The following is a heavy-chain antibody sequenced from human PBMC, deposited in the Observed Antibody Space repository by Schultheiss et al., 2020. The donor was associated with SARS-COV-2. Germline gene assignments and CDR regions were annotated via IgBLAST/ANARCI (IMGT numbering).Heavy chain of an antibody. D-gene: IGHD4-17*01. CDR1: GFTFSSYE. V-gene: IGHV3-48*03. J-gene: IGHJ4*02. CDR3: ARDRGLLGFDY. Sequence: GGSLRLSCAASGFTFSSYEMNWVRQAPGKGLEWVSYISSSGSTIYYADSVKGRFTISRDNAKNSLYLQMNSLRAEDTAVYYCARDRGLLGFDYWGQGTLVTVSS. CDR2: ISSSGSTI.